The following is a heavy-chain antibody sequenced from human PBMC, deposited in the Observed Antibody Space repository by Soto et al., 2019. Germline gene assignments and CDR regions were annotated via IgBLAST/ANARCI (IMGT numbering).Heavy chain of an antibody. J-gene: IGHJ6*02. CDR1: GFTFSRYS. CDR3: ARDTPRGYGMDV. CDR2: IDTSSNYI. D-gene: IGHD2-15*01. Sequence: EVQLVESGGGLVKPGGSLRLSCVASGFTFSRYSMNWVRQAPGKGLEWVSSIDTSSNYIYDSDSVRGRFTISRDNAKNSLYLQMNRLRAEDTSVYYCARDTPRGYGMDVWGQGTTVTVSS. V-gene: IGHV3-21*01.